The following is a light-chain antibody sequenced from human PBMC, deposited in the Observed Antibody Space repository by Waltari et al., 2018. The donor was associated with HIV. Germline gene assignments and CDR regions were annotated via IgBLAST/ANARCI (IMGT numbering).Light chain of an antibody. CDR2: DVI. CDR1: SSDVGSYNY. V-gene: IGLV2-14*03. CDR3: NSYTSSSTLV. Sequence: QSALTQPASVSGSPGQSITISCTGTSSDVGSYNYVSWYKQHPGKAPKLSLYDVINRPSGVSNRCSGSKSDNTAALTISGLQAEDEADYYCNSYTSSSTLVFGGGTKLTVL. J-gene: IGLJ3*02.